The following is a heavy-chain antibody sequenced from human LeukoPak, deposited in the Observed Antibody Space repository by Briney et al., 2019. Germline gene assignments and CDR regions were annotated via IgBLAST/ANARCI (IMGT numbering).Heavy chain of an antibody. CDR2: INPNNGGT. Sequence: ASVKVSCKASGYTFTDYYMHWVRQAPGQGLEWMGWINPNNGGTNYAQNFQGRVTMTWDTSISTAYMELNRLRSDDTAVYYCARDLIGGSYYMDYWGQGTLVTVSS. D-gene: IGHD1-26*01. J-gene: IGHJ4*02. CDR3: ARDLIGGSYYMDY. V-gene: IGHV1-2*02. CDR1: GYTFTDYY.